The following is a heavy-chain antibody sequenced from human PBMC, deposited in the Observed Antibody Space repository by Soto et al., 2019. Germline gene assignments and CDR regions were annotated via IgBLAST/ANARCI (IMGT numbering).Heavy chain of an antibody. CDR1: GYTFTTFG. V-gene: IGHV1-18*01. Sequence: QVQLVQSGPEVKKPGASVKVSCRTSGYTFTTFGITWVRQAPGQGLEWMGWISTDKGQTNYAQKFQGRVTMTTDTSTSTAYMELRSLRSDDTDIYYCATRSPAFDYWGQGTLVTVST. CDR2: ISTDKGQT. CDR3: ATRSPAFDY. J-gene: IGHJ4*02.